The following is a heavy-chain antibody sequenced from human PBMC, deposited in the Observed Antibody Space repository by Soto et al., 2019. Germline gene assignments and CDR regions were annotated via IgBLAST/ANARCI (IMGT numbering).Heavy chain of an antibody. CDR3: ARDLALAGNY. D-gene: IGHD6-19*01. V-gene: IGHV3-21*01. Sequence: GGSLRLSCAASGFTFRTYAMNWVRQTQEKGLEWVSSISSTSTYTHYADSVKGRFTISRDNANNSLFLQMNSLRAEDTAIYYCARDLALAGNYWGQGALVTVSS. CDR2: ISSTSTYT. J-gene: IGHJ4*02. CDR1: GFTFRTYA.